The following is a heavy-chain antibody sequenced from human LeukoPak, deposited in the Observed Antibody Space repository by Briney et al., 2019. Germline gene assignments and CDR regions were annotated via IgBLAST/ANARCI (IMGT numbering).Heavy chain of an antibody. D-gene: IGHD4-17*01. CDR3: AMTTVTAYSFYYGIDV. V-gene: IGHV3-30-3*01. Sequence: GRSLRLSCAATGFTFSNYAIHWGRQAPGKGLEWVAFISDDGSRQHYADSVQGRSTISRDNSKNTVSLQMNGLRAEDTAVYHCAMTTVTAYSFYYGIDVWGQGTTVTVS. J-gene: IGHJ6*02. CDR1: GFTFSNYA. CDR2: ISDDGSRQ.